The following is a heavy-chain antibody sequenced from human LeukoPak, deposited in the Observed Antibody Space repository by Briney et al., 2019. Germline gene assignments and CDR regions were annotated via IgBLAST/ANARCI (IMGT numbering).Heavy chain of an antibody. J-gene: IGHJ4*02. D-gene: IGHD3-3*01. CDR3: ARSYYDFWSGYYLFDY. Sequence: SETLSLTCTVSGGSLSSSSYYWGWIRQPPGKGLEWIGSIYYSGSTYYNPSLKSRVTISVDTSKNQFSLKLSSVTAADTAVYYCARSYYDFWSGYYLFDYWGQGTLVTVSS. CDR2: IYYSGST. CDR1: GGSLSSSSYY. V-gene: IGHV4-39*01.